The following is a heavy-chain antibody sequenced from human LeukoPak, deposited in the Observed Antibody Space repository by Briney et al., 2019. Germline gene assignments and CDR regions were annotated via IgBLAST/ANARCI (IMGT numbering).Heavy chain of an antibody. Sequence: SETLSLTCAVYGGSFSGYYWSWIRQPPGKGLEWIGEINHSGSTNYNPSLKSRVTISVDTSKNQFSLKLSSVTAADTAVYYCARRRRYCSGGSCHRGFDPWGQGTLVTVSS. V-gene: IGHV4-34*01. D-gene: IGHD2-15*01. J-gene: IGHJ5*02. CDR1: GGSFSGYY. CDR3: ARRRRYCSGGSCHRGFDP. CDR2: INHSGST.